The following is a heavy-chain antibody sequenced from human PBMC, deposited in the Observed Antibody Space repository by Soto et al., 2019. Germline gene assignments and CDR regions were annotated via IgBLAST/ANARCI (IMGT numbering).Heavy chain of an antibody. V-gene: IGHV3-23*01. CDR1: GFTFSSYA. CDR2: ISGSGGST. D-gene: IGHD2-2*01. CDR3: ANDVNLYCSSTSCYREEVVFVY. Sequence: PGGSLRLSCAASGFTFSSYAMSWVRQAPGKGLEWVSAISGSGGSTYYADSVKGRFTISRDNSKNTLYLQMNSLRAEDTAVYYCANDVNLYCSSTSCYREEVVFVYWGQGTLVTVSS. J-gene: IGHJ4*02.